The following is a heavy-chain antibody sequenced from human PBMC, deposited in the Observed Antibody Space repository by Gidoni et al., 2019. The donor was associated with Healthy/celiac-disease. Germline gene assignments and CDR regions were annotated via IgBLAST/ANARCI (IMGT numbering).Heavy chain of an antibody. CDR3: AKASFTMIVVANAFDI. V-gene: IGHV3-23*01. CDR2: ISGSGGST. J-gene: IGHJ3*02. D-gene: IGHD3-22*01. CDR1: GFTFRSYA. Sequence: EVQLLESGGGLVQPGGSLRLSCAASGFTFRSYAMSWVRQAPGKGLEWVSAISGSGGSTYYADSVKGRFTISRDNSKNTLYLQMNSLRAEDTAVYYCAKASFTMIVVANAFDIWGQGTMVTVSS.